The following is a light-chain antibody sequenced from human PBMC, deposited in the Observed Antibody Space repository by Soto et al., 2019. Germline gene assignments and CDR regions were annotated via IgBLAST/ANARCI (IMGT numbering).Light chain of an antibody. J-gene: IGLJ1*01. CDR2: EVS. CDR3: SSNTISSTLV. Sequence: QSVLTQPASVSGSPGQSITISCTGTSSDVGGYNYVSWYQQHPGNAPKLTIYEVSNRPAGVSDRFSGSKSGNTASLTISGLQAEDEAEYYCSSNTISSTLVFGTETKLTVL. V-gene: IGLV2-14*01. CDR1: SSDVGGYNY.